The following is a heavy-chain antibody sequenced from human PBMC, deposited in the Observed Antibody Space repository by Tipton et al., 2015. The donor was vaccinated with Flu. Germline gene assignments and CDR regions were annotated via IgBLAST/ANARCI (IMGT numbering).Heavy chain of an antibody. Sequence: TLSLTCTVSGGSMSTYCWSWIRQPPGKGLEWIGFIYYNGSTIYNPSLKSRVTISDDTSKNQFSLNLRSVTAADTAVYYCARDRTSKYYNHGVDVWGQGTPVTVSS. CDR2: IYYNGST. CDR3: ARDRTSKYYNHGVDV. D-gene: IGHD2-8*01. J-gene: IGHJ6*02. CDR1: GGSMSTYC. V-gene: IGHV4-59*12.